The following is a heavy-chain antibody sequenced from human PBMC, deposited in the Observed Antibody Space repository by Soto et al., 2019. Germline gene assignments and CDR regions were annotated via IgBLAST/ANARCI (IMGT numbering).Heavy chain of an antibody. Sequence: ASVKVSCKASGYTFTGYYMHWVRQAPGQGLEWMGWINPNSGGTNYAQKFQGRVTMTRDTSISTAYMELSRLRSDDTAVYYCAREGLNGGGGAFDIWGQGTMVTVSS. D-gene: IGHD2-8*01. CDR1: GYTFTGYY. CDR3: AREGLNGGGGAFDI. CDR2: INPNSGGT. V-gene: IGHV1-2*02. J-gene: IGHJ3*02.